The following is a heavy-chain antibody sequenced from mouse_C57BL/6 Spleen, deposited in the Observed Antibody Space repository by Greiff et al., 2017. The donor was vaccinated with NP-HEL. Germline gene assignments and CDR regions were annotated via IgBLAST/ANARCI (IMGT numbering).Heavy chain of an antibody. V-gene: IGHV2-6-1*01. CDR3: ARHIVLLWVYYAMDY. D-gene: IGHD2-10*01. CDR2: IWSDGST. Sequence: VKLMESGPGLVAPSQSLSITCTVSGFSLTSYGVHWVRQPPGKGLEWLVVIWSDGSTTYNSALKSRLSISKDNSKSQVFLKMNSLQTDDTAMYYCARHIVLLWVYYAMDYWGQGTSVTVSS. J-gene: IGHJ4*01. CDR1: GFSLTSYG.